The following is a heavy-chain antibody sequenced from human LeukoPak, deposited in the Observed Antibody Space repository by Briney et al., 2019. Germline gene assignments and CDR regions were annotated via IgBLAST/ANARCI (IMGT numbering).Heavy chain of an antibody. J-gene: IGHJ4*02. CDR3: ASAGHDGIGYKVC. D-gene: IGHD3-22*01. CDR1: GGSISSSNW. V-gene: IGHV4-4*02. Sequence: PSGTLSLTCAVSGGSISSSNWWSWGRQPPGKGLEWSGEIYHSGSANYNPSLKSRVTISVDKSKNQFSLRLSSVTAADTAVYYCASAGHDGIGYKVCWGQGTLVTVSS. CDR2: IYHSGSA.